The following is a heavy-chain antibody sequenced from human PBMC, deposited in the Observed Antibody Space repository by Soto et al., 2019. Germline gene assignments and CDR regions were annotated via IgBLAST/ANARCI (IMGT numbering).Heavy chain of an antibody. CDR1: GGTFTKYA. CDR3: AGGVGDLGGSSGWPDYAFDV. J-gene: IGHJ3*01. CDR2: IVPLPGTT. Sequence: QVQLVQSGAAVRKPGSSVKVSCKASGGTFTKYAITWVRQAPRQGLEWMGGIVPLPGTTNYAEKFRGRVTISADESTSTAYLELSSLTSEDTAVYYCAGGVGDLGGSSGWPDYAFDVWGQGTMVIVSS. V-gene: IGHV1-69*01. D-gene: IGHD6-19*01.